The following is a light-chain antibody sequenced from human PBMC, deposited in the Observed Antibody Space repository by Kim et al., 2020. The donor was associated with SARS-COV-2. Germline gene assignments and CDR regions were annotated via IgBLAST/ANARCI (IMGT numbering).Light chain of an antibody. V-gene: IGLV3-19*01. CDR1: SLRSYY. CDR2: GKN. J-gene: IGLJ3*02. CDR3: NSRDSSGNNWV. Sequence: SSELTQDPAVSVALGQTVRITCQGDSLRSYYASWYQQKPGQAPVLVIYGKNNRPSGNPDRFSGSSPGNTASLTITGAQAEDEADYYCNSRDSSGNNWVF.